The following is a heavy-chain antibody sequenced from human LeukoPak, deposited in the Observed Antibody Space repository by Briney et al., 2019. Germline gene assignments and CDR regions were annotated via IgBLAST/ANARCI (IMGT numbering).Heavy chain of an antibody. V-gene: IGHV1-46*01. D-gene: IGHD3-22*01. Sequence: AASVKVSCKASGGTFSSYAISWVRQAPGQGLEWMGIINPSGGSTSYAQKFQGRVTMTRDTSTSTVYMELSSLRSEDTAVYYCARDEPQDRNYYDSSGYSDYWGQGTLVTVSS. CDR3: ARDEPQDRNYYDSSGYSDY. CDR2: INPSGGST. J-gene: IGHJ4*02. CDR1: GGTFSSYA.